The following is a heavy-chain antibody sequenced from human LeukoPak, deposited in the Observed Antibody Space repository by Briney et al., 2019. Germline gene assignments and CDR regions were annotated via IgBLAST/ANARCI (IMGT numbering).Heavy chain of an antibody. CDR2: IYYSGST. D-gene: IGHD6-13*01. J-gene: IGHJ4*02. CDR3: ARDGGSAAAGELDY. V-gene: IGHV4-39*07. CDR1: GGSISSSSYY. Sequence: SETLSLTCTVSGGSISSSSYYWGWIRQPPGKGLEWIGSIYYSGSTYYNPSLKSRVTISVDTSKNQSSLKVTSVTAADTAVYYCARDGGSAAAGELDYWGQGTLVTVSS.